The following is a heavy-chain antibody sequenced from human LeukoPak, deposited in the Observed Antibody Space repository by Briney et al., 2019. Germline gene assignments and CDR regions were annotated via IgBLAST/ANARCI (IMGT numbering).Heavy chain of an antibody. Sequence: QPGGSLRLSCAASGFSFSSYWMHWVRQAPGKGLEWVSGISWNSGSIGYADSVKGRFTISRDNAKNSLYLQMNSLRAEDTALYYCAKARSIAVAAPLDAFDIWGQGTMVTVSS. CDR2: ISWNSGSI. D-gene: IGHD6-19*01. J-gene: IGHJ3*02. V-gene: IGHV3-9*01. CDR1: GFSFSSYW. CDR3: AKARSIAVAAPLDAFDI.